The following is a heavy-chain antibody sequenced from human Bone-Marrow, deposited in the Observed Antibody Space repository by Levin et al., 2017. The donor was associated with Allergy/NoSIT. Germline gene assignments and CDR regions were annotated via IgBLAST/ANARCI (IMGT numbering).Heavy chain of an antibody. Sequence: SLRLSCAASGFTFDDYAMHWVRQAPGKGLEWVSGISWNSGSIGYADSVKGRFTISRDNAKNSLYLHMYSLSAEDTALYYCAKDKTKELTFMDVWGQGTTVTVSS. V-gene: IGHV3-9*01. D-gene: IGHD1-7*01. CDR2: ISWNSGSI. CDR3: AKDKTKELTFMDV. J-gene: IGHJ6*02. CDR1: GFTFDDYA.